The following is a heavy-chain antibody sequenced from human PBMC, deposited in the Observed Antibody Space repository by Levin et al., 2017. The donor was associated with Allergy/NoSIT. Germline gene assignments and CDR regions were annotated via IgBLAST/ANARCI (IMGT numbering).Heavy chain of an antibody. CDR1: GFTFDDYA. Sequence: GGSLRLSCAASGFTFDDYAMHWVRQAPGKGLEWVSGISWNSGSIGYADSVKGRFTISRDNAKNSLYLQMNSLRAEDTALYYCAKGARPETTVTTGDFDYWGQGTLVTVSS. D-gene: IGHD4-17*01. V-gene: IGHV3-9*01. CDR3: AKGARPETTVTTGDFDY. CDR2: ISWNSGSI. J-gene: IGHJ4*02.